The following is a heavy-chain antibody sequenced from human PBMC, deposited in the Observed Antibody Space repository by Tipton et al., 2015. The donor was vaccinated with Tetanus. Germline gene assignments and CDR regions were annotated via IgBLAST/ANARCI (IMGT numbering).Heavy chain of an antibody. D-gene: IGHD2-8*01. CDR3: ARAHCTDGVCNFDF. CDR2: IYPGDSDT. V-gene: IGHV5-51*01. CDR1: GYIFNYYW. J-gene: IGHJ4*02. Sequence: VQLVQSGGEVKKPGESLKISCKGSGYIFNYYWIGWVRQKPGKGLEWMGIIYPGDSDTRYSPSFQGQVTIPVDKSINTACLQWSSLKASDTSMFYCARAHCTDGVCNFDFWGQGALVTVAS.